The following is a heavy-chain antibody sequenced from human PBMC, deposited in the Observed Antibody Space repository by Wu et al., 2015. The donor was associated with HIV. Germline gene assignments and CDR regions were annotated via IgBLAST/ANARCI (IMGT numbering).Heavy chain of an antibody. CDR1: GYTFTDFC. V-gene: IGHV1-2*02. D-gene: IGHD2-15*01. CDR2: INPKSGGT. Sequence: QVQLVQSGAEVKKPGASLKVSCKTSGYTFTDFCIHWVRQAPGQGLEWMGWINPKSGGTNYPQKFQGRVTVSGDTSISTAYVEVTGLNSDDTAVYYCARHRVEVAASGLEDYYYFGMDVWGQGTTVTVSS. CDR3: ARHRVEVAASGLEDYYYFGMDV. J-gene: IGHJ6*02.